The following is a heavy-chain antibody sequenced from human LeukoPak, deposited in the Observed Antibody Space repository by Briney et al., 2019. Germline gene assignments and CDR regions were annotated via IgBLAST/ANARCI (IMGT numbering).Heavy chain of an antibody. Sequence: ASVGVSCKASAYTFTSYDINWVRQATGQGLEWMGWMNPNSGNTGYAQKFQGRVTMTRNTSISTAYMELSSLRSEDTAVYYCARWLGESTTGYYYYYGMDVWGQGTTVTVSS. CDR1: AYTFTSYD. CDR3: ARWLGESTTGYYYYYGMDV. J-gene: IGHJ6*02. V-gene: IGHV1-8*01. D-gene: IGHD3-10*01. CDR2: MNPNSGNT.